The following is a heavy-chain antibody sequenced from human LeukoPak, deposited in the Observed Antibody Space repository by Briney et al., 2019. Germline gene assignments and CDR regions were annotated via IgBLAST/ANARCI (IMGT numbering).Heavy chain of an antibody. CDR2: TNIGGGTI. J-gene: IGHJ5*02. CDR1: GFTFISSE. Sequence: GGSLRLSCAASGFTFISSEMNWVRQAPGKGLEWVSFTNIGGGTIYYADSVKGRFTISRDNAKNSLYLQMNNLRAEDTAVYYCARGIWFDPWGQGTLVTVSS. CDR3: ARGIWFDP. V-gene: IGHV3-48*03.